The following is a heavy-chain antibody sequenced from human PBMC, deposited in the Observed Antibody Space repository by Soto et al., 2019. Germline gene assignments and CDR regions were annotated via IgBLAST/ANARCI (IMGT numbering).Heavy chain of an antibody. V-gene: IGHV1-3*01. J-gene: IGHJ4*02. CDR1: GYTFTSYA. D-gene: IGHD3-3*01. CDR3: ARGHRVLRFLEWLLIRAAFAY. CDR2: INAGNGNT. Sequence: GASVKVSCKASGYTFTSYAMHWVRQAPGQRLEWMGWINAGNGNTKYSQKFQGRVTITRDTSASTAYMELSSLRSEDTAVYYCARGHRVLRFLEWLLIRAAFAYWGQGTLVTVSS.